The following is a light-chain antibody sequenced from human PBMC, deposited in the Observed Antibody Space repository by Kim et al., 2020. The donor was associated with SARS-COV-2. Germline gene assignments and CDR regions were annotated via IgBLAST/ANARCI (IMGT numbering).Light chain of an antibody. J-gene: IGLJ2*01. CDR2: EVS. V-gene: IGLV2-8*01. CDR3: SSYAGSNNLV. Sequence: GHSVTSSCTGTSSDVGGYNYVSWYQQHPGKAPKLMIYEVSKRPSGVPDRFSGSKSGNTASLTVSGLQAEDEADYYCSSYAGSNNLVFGGGTQLTVL. CDR1: SSDVGGYNY.